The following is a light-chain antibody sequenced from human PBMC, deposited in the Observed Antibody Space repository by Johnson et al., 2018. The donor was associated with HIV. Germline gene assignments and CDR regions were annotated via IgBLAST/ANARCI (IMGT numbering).Light chain of an antibody. CDR1: SSNIGNNY. Sequence: QLVLTQPPSVSAAPGQKVTISCSGSSSNIGNNYVSWYQQLPGTAPKLLIYDNNKRPSGIPDRFSGSKSGTSASLGITGLQTWDEADYYCGTWDSGLGAVYVFGTGTKVTVL. J-gene: IGLJ1*01. CDR3: GTWDSGLGAVYV. V-gene: IGLV1-51*01. CDR2: DNN.